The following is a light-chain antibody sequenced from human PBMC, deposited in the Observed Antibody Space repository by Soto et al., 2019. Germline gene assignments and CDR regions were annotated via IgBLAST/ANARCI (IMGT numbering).Light chain of an antibody. V-gene: IGKV1-5*03. Sequence: DIQMTQSPSTLSASVGDRVTITCRASKSISSWLAWYQQKPGTAPKLLIYKATSLQSGVPSRFSDNGSGTEFTLTISSPQPDDFATHYCQQYSSYPYTFGQGTKLEIK. CDR3: QQYSSYPYT. J-gene: IGKJ2*01. CDR2: KAT. CDR1: KSISSW.